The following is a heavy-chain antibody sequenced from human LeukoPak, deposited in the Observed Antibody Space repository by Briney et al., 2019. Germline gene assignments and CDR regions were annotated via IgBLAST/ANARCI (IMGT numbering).Heavy chain of an antibody. D-gene: IGHD1-26*01. V-gene: IGHV3-33*01. J-gene: IGHJ4*02. CDR1: GFTFSSYG. Sequence: PGRSLGLSCAASGFTFSSYGMHWVRQAPGKGLEWVAVIWFDGSRENYADSVKGRFTISRDNSKNTLFLQMNSLRAEDTAVYYCAAHSGHYLALLYWGQGTLVTVSS. CDR3: AAHSGHYLALLY. CDR2: IWFDGSRE.